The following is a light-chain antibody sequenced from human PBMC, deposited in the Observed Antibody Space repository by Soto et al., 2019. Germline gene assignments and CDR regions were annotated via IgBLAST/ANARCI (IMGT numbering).Light chain of an antibody. CDR3: QQANSFPLT. CDR1: QDITNS. CDR2: AAS. Sequence: DIQMTQSPSSLSASVGDRVTITCQASQDITNSLNWYQQKPGKAPKLLIYAASSLQSGVPSRFSGSGSGTDFTLTISSLQPEDFAIYYCQQANSFPLTFGGGTKVDIK. J-gene: IGKJ4*01. V-gene: IGKV1-12*01.